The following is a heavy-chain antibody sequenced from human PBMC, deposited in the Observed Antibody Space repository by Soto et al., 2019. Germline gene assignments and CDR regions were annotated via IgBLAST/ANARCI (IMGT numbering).Heavy chain of an antibody. CDR1: GFTFTRHW. V-gene: IGHV3-7*03. D-gene: IGHD2-21*02. Sequence: EVQVVESGGGLVQPGGSLRLSCAASGFTFTRHWMTWVRQAPGKGLEWVANINQDGSEQDYVDSLRGRFAISRDNAKNSVYLEMNSLRVEDTAVYFCARVSSGVLTAAGGMDVWGQGTTVTVSS. J-gene: IGHJ6*02. CDR2: INQDGSEQ. CDR3: ARVSSGVLTAAGGMDV.